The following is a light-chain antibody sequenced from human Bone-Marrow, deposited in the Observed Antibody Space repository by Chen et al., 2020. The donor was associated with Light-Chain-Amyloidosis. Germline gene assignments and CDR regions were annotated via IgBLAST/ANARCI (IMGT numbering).Light chain of an antibody. J-gene: IGLJ1*01. V-gene: IGLV1-40*01. Sequence: QTVPTQQPSVTGAPGQEVTIPSPWSSSNIGAGYDVYWYQPLPETAPKFLTYGHNQRPSGVPDRFSGSRSGTSASLAITELQADDEADYYCQTYDDSPSAYVFGTGTRVTVL. CDR3: QTYDDSPSAYV. CDR1: SSNIGAGYD. CDR2: GHN.